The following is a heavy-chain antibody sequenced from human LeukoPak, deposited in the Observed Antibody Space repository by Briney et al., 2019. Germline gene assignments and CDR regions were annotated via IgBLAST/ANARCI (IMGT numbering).Heavy chain of an antibody. CDR1: GFTFSSYG. CDR3: ARDRRITMVRGALDY. D-gene: IGHD3-10*01. J-gene: IGHJ4*02. Sequence: GGSLRLSCAASGFTFSSYGMHWVRRAPGKGLEWVAVIWYDGINKYYADSVKGRFTISRDNSKNTLYLQMNSLRAEDTAVYYCARDRRITMVRGALDYWGQGTLVTVSS. CDR2: IWYDGINK. V-gene: IGHV3-33*01.